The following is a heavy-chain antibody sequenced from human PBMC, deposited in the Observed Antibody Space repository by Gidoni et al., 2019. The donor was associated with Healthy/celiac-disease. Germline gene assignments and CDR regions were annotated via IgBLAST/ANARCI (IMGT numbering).Heavy chain of an antibody. J-gene: IGHJ3*02. Sequence: QVQLQESGPGLVKPSETLSLTCTVPGGSISSYYWRWIRQPPGKGLEWIGYIYYSGSTNYNPSLKSRVTISVDTSKNQFSLKLSSVTAADTAVYYCARVVSYGGNSSRGRVGAFDIWGQGTMVTVSS. CDR2: IYYSGST. D-gene: IGHD2-21*02. V-gene: IGHV4-59*01. CDR1: GGSISSYY. CDR3: ARVVSYGGNSSRGRVGAFDI.